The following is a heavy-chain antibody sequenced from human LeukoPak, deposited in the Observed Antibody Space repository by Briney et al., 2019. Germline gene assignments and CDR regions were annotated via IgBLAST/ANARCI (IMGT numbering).Heavy chain of an antibody. CDR1: GGSISSYY. CDR3: ARLSAVAGGDY. CDR2: IYYSGST. J-gene: IGHJ4*02. V-gene: IGHV4-59*08. Sequence: SETLSLTCTVSGGSISSYYWSWIRQPPEKGLEWIGYIYYSGSTNTNPSLKSRVTISVDTSKNQFSLKLSSVTAADTAVYYCARLSAVAGGDYWGQGTLVTVSS. D-gene: IGHD6-19*01.